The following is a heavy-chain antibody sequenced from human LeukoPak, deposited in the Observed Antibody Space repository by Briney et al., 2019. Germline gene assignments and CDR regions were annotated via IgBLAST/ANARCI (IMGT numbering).Heavy chain of an antibody. CDR2: ISGSGGST. D-gene: IGHD4-23*01. Sequence: GGSLRLSCAASGFTFSSYAMSWVRQAPGKGLEWVSAISGSGGSTYYADSVKGRFTISRDNSKNTLFLQMNSLRAEDTAVYYCARASGGNSYYFDSWGQGTLVTVSS. CDR1: GFTFSSYA. J-gene: IGHJ4*02. CDR3: ARASGGNSYYFDS. V-gene: IGHV3-23*01.